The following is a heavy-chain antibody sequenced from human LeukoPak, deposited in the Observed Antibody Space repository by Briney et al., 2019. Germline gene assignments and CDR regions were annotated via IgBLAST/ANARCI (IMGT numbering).Heavy chain of an antibody. CDR3: ARVYGSGPIPNWFSPPNWFDP. Sequence: GGSLRLFCAASGFNFSDYYMSWIRQAPGKGLEWVSYISSSGSTIYYADSVKGRFTISRDNAKNSLYLQMNSLRAEDTGVYYCARVYGSGPIPNWFSPPNWFDPWGQGTLVTVSS. CDR1: GFNFSDYY. J-gene: IGHJ5*02. CDR2: ISSSGSTI. D-gene: IGHD3-10*01. V-gene: IGHV3-11*01.